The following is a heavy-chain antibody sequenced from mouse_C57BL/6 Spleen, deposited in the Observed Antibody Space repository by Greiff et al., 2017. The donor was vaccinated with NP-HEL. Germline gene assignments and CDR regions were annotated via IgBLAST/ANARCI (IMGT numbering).Heavy chain of an antibody. Sequence: EVQLQQSGEGLVKPGGSLKLSCAASGFTFSSYAMSWVRQTPEKRLEWVAYISSGGDYIYYADTVKGRFTISRDNARNTLYLQMSSLKSEDTARDYCTRDSPPGTGDYWGQGTTLTVSS. CDR2: ISSGGDYI. CDR3: TRDSPPGTGDY. CDR1: GFTFSSYA. V-gene: IGHV5-9-1*02. J-gene: IGHJ2*01. D-gene: IGHD4-1*01.